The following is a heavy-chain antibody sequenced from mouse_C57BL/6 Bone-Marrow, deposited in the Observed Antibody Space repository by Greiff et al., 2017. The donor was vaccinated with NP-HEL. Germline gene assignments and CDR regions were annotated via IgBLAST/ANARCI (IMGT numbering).Heavy chain of an antibody. CDR2: IRNKANGYTT. D-gene: IGHD1-1*01. V-gene: IGHV7-3*01. CDR3: ARVPYYYGRGYYFDY. Sequence: EVKLVESGGGLVQPGGSLSLSCAASGFTFTDYYMSWVRQPPGKALEWLGFIRNKANGYTTEYSASVKGRFTISRDNSQSILYLQMNALRADDSATYYCARVPYYYGRGYYFDYWGQGTTLTVSS. CDR1: GFTFTDYY. J-gene: IGHJ2*01.